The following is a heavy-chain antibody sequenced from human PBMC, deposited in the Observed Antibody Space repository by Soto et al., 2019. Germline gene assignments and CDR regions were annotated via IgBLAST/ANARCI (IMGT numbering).Heavy chain of an antibody. CDR3: ARQGYAAXLRGYSYGGYYYYGMDV. CDR1: GYSFTSYW. V-gene: IGHV5-10-1*01. CDR2: IDPSDSYT. D-gene: IGHD5-18*01. Sequence: GGSLKISCNGSGYSFTSYWISLVRQMPGKGLGGRGMIDPSDSYTNYSPSFQGHVTISADKSISTAYLQWSSLKASDTAMYYCARQGYAAXLRGYSYGGYYYYGMDVWGQGTTVTVSS. J-gene: IGHJ6*02.